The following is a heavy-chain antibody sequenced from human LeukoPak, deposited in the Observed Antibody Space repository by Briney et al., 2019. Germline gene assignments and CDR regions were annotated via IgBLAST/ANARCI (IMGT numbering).Heavy chain of an antibody. CDR2: INHSGST. D-gene: IGHD2-15*01. Sequence: PSETLSLTCAVYGGSFSGYYWSWIRQPPGKGLEWIGEINHSGSTNYNPSLKSRVTISVDTSKNQFSLRLSSVTVADTAVYYCASSCSGGTCSTPTRLDYWGQGTLVIVSS. CDR3: ASSCSGGTCSTPTRLDY. V-gene: IGHV4-34*01. CDR1: GGSFSGYY. J-gene: IGHJ4*02.